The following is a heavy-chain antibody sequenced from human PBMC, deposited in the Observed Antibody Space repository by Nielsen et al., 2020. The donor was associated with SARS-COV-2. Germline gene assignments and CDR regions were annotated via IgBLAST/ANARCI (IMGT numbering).Heavy chain of an antibody. CDR1: GISFSGSG. J-gene: IGHJ4*02. CDR2: IRSKPNNYAT. CDR3: SMLTTSGWY. D-gene: IGHD6-19*01. V-gene: IGHV3-73*01. Sequence: GESLKFSCAVSGISFSGSGIHWARQASGKGLEWIGRIRSKPNNYATAYGGSVEGRFTISRDDSKSMAYLQMNRLQAEDTAVYYCSMLTTSGWYWGQGTLVTVSS.